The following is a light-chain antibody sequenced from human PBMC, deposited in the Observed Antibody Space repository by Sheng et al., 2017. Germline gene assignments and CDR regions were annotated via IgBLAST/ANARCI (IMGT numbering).Light chain of an antibody. J-gene: IGLJ3*02. CDR3: QVWDRSTDHPGV. CDR1: NIGTKS. Sequence: SYVLTQPPSVSVAPGKTARITCGVNNIGTKSVHWYQQKPGQAPVLVVFENSDRPSGIPERFSGSNSGNTVTLTISRVEAGDEADYYCQVWDRSTDHPGVFGGGTKLTVL. CDR2: ENS. V-gene: IGLV3-21*03.